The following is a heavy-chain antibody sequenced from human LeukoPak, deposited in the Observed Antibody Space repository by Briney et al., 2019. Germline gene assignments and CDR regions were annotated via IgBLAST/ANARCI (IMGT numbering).Heavy chain of an antibody. D-gene: IGHD3-16*01. CDR2: IRRAGSSS. Sequence: PRGSDRLSCAPSGFTFSSDWMHWVRQAPGKGLVSVSYIRRAGSSSNYASSVRGRFTISRDNAKKTLYLQMNSLRDEDTAVYYCVRGLDSWGLGTLVT. CDR3: VRGLDS. J-gene: IGHJ5*01. CDR1: GFTFSSDW. V-gene: IGHV3-74*01.